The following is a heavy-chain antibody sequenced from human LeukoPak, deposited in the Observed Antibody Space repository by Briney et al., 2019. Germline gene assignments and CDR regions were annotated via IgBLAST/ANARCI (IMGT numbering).Heavy chain of an antibody. J-gene: IGHJ4*02. CDR1: EFTFSDYT. D-gene: IGHD3-10*01. CDR2: ISSSSSYT. Sequence: KPGGSLRLSCAASEFTFSDYTINWVRQAPGKGLEWVSVISSSSSYTYYADSVKGRFTISRDNAKDSLYLQMNSLRVEDTAVYYCVRERYHGSGAPKYDFWGQGTLVTVFS. CDR3: VRERYHGSGAPKYDF. V-gene: IGHV3-21*06.